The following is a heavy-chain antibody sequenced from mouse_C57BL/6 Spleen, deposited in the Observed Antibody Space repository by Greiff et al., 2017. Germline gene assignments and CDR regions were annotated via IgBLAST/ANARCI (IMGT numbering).Heavy chain of an antibody. Sequence: QVQLQQPGAELVRPGSSVKLSCKASGYTFTSYWMDWVKQRPGQGLEWIGNIYPSDSETHYNQKFKDKATLTVAKSSSTAYMQLSSLTSEDSAVYYCARGGYYGSDYYAMDYWGQGTSVTVSS. CDR2: IYPSDSET. CDR3: ARGGYYGSDYYAMDY. J-gene: IGHJ4*01. V-gene: IGHV1-61*01. D-gene: IGHD1-1*01. CDR1: GYTFTSYW.